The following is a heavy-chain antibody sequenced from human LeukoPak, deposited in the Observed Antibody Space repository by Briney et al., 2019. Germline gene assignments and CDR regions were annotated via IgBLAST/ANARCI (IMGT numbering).Heavy chain of an antibody. Sequence: GGSLRLSCAASGFTFSDSAMDWVRQAPGKGLEWVSLISGSGDSRYYADSVKGRFTISRDNAKNTLWLQMNSLRAEDTAVYYCAKGVTTVRIYYHGMDVWGQGTTVTVSS. J-gene: IGHJ6*02. CDR1: GFTFSDSA. CDR3: AKGVTTVRIYYHGMDV. D-gene: IGHD4-17*01. V-gene: IGHV3-23*01. CDR2: ISGSGDSR.